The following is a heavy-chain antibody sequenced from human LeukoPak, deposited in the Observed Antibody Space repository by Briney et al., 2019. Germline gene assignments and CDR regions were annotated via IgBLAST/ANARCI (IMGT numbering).Heavy chain of an antibody. CDR3: ARHTSDY. J-gene: IGHJ4*02. D-gene: IGHD2/OR15-2a*01. V-gene: IGHV3-33*01. Sequence: PGGSLRLSCGASGFTFTTYAMHWVRQAPGQGLEWVASITSDKTTQVYADSVTGRFTISRDNSKNILYLQMRSLRVEDTGVYFCARHTSDYWGQGILVFVSA. CDR1: GFTFTTYA. CDR2: ITSDKTTQ.